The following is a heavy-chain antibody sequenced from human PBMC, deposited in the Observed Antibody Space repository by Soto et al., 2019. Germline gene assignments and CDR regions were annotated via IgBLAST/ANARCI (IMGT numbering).Heavy chain of an antibody. V-gene: IGHV3-30-3*01. D-gene: IGHD2-15*01. CDR1: GFTFSTYA. J-gene: IGHJ4*02. CDR3: ARGLGYCSGVNCYPGAY. CDR2: ISYDGNNK. Sequence: GGSLRLSCAASGFTFSTYAMYWVRQAPGKGLEWVAVISYDGNNKYYGDSVKGRFTISRDNSKNTLYLQMNSLRAEDTAVYYCARGLGYCSGVNCYPGAYWGQGTLVTVSS.